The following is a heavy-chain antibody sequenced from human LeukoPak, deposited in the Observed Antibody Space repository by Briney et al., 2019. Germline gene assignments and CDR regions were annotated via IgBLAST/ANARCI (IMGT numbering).Heavy chain of an antibody. J-gene: IGHJ2*01. CDR1: GFTFDDYG. CDR2: INWNGGST. CDR3: AKDRVGAILYFDL. D-gene: IGHD1-26*01. Sequence: GGSLRLSCAASGFTFDDYGMSWVRQAPGKGLEWVSWINWNGGSTGYAHSVKGRVTISRDNSKNTLYLQVNSLRDDDTAVYYCAKDRVGAILYFDLWGRGTLVTVPS. V-gene: IGHV3-20*04.